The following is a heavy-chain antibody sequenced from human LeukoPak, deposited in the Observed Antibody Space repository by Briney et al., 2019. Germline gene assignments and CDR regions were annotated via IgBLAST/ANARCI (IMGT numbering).Heavy chain of an antibody. D-gene: IGHD1-26*01. CDR2: IDPSGGST. Sequence: ASVKVSCKASGYSFTSYYMQWLRPAPGQGLEWMGIIDPSGGSTGYAPKFQGRVIMTRDTSTSTVYMDLSSLRSEDTAVYYCARDSSGSYDHWGQATSVTVYS. V-gene: IGHV1-46*01. CDR3: ARDSSGSYDH. J-gene: IGHJ1*01. CDR1: GYSFTSYY.